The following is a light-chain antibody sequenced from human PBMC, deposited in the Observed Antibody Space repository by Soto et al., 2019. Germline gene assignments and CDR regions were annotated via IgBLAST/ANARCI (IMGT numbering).Light chain of an antibody. J-gene: IGKJ5*01. V-gene: IGKV3-20*01. CDR2: GAS. CDR3: QQYTGPPTT. Sequence: EIVLTQSPGTLSLSPGERATLSCSASQSVSSNYLAWYQQKPGQAPRLLIYGASSRATGIPDRFSGSGSGTDFTLTISRLEPEDSAVYFCQQYTGPPTTFGQGTRLEIK. CDR1: QSVSSNY.